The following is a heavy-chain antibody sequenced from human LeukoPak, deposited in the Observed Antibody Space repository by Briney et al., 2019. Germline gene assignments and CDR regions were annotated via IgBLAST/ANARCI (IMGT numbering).Heavy chain of an antibody. V-gene: IGHV4-34*01. D-gene: IGHD3-16*02. CDR2: INHSGST. CDR1: GGSFSGYY. Sequence: PSETLSLTCAVYGGSFSGYYWSWIRQPPGKGLEWIGEINHSGSTNYNPSLKSRVTISVDTSKNQFSLKLSSVTAADTAVYYCARMPRYDYVWGSHRSFDYWGQGTLVTVSS. CDR3: ARMPRYDYVWGSHRSFDY. J-gene: IGHJ4*02.